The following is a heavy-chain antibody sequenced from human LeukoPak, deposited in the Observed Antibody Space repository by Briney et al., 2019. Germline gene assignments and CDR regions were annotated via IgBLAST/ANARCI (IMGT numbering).Heavy chain of an antibody. CDR1: GGSISSYY. CDR3: ARDGLSIAAAGTGEDY. Sequence: SETLSLTCTVSGGSISSYYWSWIRQPPGKGLEWIGYIYYSGSTNYNPSLKSRVTISVDTSKNQFSLKLSSVTAADTAVYYCARDGLSIAAAGTGEDYWGQGTLVTVSS. J-gene: IGHJ4*02. V-gene: IGHV4-59*01. CDR2: IYYSGST. D-gene: IGHD6-13*01.